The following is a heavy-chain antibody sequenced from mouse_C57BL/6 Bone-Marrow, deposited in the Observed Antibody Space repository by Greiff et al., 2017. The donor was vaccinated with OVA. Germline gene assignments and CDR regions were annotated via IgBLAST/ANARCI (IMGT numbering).Heavy chain of an antibody. J-gene: IGHJ1*03. D-gene: IGHD1-1*01. V-gene: IGHV5-4*01. CDR3: ARDGPYYYGSSYVRYFDV. CDR1: GFTFSSYA. CDR2: ISDGGSYT. Sequence: EVMLVESGGGLVKPGGSLKLSCAASGFTFSSYAMSWVRQTPEKRLEWVATISDGGSYTYYPDNVKGRFTISRDNAKNNLYLQMSHLKSEDTAMYYCARDGPYYYGSSYVRYFDVWGTGTTVTVSS.